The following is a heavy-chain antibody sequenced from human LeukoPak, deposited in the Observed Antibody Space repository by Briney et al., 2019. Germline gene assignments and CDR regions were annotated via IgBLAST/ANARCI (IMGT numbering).Heavy chain of an antibody. CDR2: ISYSGST. D-gene: IGHD6-13*01. V-gene: IGHV4-59*08. CDR1: GDSISTYF. Sequence: PSETLSLTCTVSGDSISTYFWNWIPQSPGKGLEWIGYISYSGSTNYNTSLKSRVTISVDTSKNQFSLNLNSVTAADTAVYYCARFTSSWYGTDYWGQGTLVTVSS. J-gene: IGHJ4*02. CDR3: ARFTSSWYGTDY.